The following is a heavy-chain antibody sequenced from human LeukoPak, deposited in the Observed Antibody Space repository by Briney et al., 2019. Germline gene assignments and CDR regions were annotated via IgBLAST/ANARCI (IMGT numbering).Heavy chain of an antibody. D-gene: IGHD5-12*01. J-gene: IGHJ4*02. CDR3: ARERQFSGYDSGY. V-gene: IGHV1-18*01. CDR1: GYTFTSYG. Sequence: AASVKVSCKASGYTFTSYGFSWVRQAPGQGLEWMGWISTYNENRYYAENFQGRVTMTTDTSTSTAYMELRSLRSDDTAVYYCARERQFSGYDSGYWGQGTLVTVSS. CDR2: ISTYNENR.